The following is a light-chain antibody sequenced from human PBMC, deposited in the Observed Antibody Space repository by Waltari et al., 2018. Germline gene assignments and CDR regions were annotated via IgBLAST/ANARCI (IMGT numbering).Light chain of an antibody. CDR2: GAS. CDR1: QSVRTN. V-gene: IGKV3-15*01. Sequence: EVVMTQSPATLSVSPGEGATVSCRASQSVRTNVAWYQQTPGPAPRILIYGASTRAPGIPDRFSGSGSGTEFILTISSLQSEDFAVYYCQQYNNWPPWTFGQGTKVEIK. J-gene: IGKJ1*01. CDR3: QQYNNWPPWT.